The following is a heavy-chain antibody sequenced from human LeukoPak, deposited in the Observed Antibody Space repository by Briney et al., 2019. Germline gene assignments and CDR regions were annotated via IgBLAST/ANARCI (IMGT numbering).Heavy chain of an antibody. V-gene: IGHV3-48*04. J-gene: IGHJ4*02. CDR2: ISLSGGTI. Sequence: GGSLRLSCAASGFTFSSYAMHWIRQAPGKGLEWVSHISLSGGTIHYADSVKGRFTVSRDNAKNSLYLQMSSLRAEDTAVYYCARDFPTITSWYYFDYWGQGALVVVSS. CDR3: ARDFPTITSWYYFDY. CDR1: GFTFSSYA. D-gene: IGHD2-2*01.